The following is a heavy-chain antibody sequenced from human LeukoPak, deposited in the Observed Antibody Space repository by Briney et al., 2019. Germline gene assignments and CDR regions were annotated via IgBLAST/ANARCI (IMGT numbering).Heavy chain of an antibody. Sequence: GGSLRLSCAVSGFTFSSWWMTWVRQAPGKGLEWVANIKQDGSEKNYVDSVKGRFTISRDNAENPLDLQMNRLRAEDTAVYYCARGHIGMDVWGKGTTVAVSS. D-gene: IGHD5-12*01. CDR1: GFTFSSWW. CDR2: IKQDGSEK. J-gene: IGHJ6*04. V-gene: IGHV3-7*01. CDR3: ARGHIGMDV.